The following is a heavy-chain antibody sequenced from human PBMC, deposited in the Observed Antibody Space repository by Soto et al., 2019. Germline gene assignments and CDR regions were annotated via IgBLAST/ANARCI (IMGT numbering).Heavy chain of an antibody. Sequence: GGSLRLSCAASGFTFSSYSMNWVRQAPGKGLEWVSSISSSSSYIYYADSVKGRFTISRDNAKNSLYLQMNSLRAEDTAVYYCARDEGCSGGSCYSPFDYWGQGTLVTVSS. CDR1: GFTFSSYS. V-gene: IGHV3-21*01. CDR3: ARDEGCSGGSCYSPFDY. D-gene: IGHD2-15*01. CDR2: ISSSSSYI. J-gene: IGHJ4*02.